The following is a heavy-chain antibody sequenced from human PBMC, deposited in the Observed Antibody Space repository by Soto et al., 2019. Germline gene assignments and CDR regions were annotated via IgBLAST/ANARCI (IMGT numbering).Heavy chain of an antibody. CDR1: GVSIRGPDSF. J-gene: IGHJ4*02. CDR2: ISYSGST. D-gene: IGHD4-17*01. V-gene: IGHV4-30-4*01. Sequence: SETMSLTCTVSGVSIRGPDSFWSWIRQSPGEDLEWIGFISYSGSTSYDPSLKSRVAISLDTSKNQFSLEVTSVTAADTAIYYCARMTSVNSYYFDYWGQGTLVTGSS. CDR3: ARMTSVNSYYFDY.